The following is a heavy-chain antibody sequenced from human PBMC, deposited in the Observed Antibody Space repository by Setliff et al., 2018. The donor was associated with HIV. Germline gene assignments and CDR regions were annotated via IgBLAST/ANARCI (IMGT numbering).Heavy chain of an antibody. J-gene: IGHJ4*02. CDR3: ARLSGDYYYFDY. CDR2: IYTSGST. V-gene: IGHV4-4*09. CDR1: GGSISSYY. D-gene: IGHD2-21*02. Sequence: SETLSLTCTVSGGSISSYYWSWIRQPPGKELEWIGYIYTSGSTNYNPSLKSRVTISVDTSKNQFSLKLSSVTAADTAVYYCARLSGDYYYFDYWGQGTLVTVSS.